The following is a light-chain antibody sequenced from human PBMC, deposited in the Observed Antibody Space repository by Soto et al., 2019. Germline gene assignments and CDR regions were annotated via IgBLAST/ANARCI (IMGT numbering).Light chain of an antibody. J-gene: IGKJ1*01. CDR3: QQYGSSPRT. Sequence: EIVLTQSPGPLSLSPGERATLSCMSSQSVSSSYLAWYQQKPGQAPRLLIYGASSRATGIPDRFSGSWSGTDCTLTISRLEPEDFAVYYCQQYGSSPRTFGQGTKVDI. CDR2: GAS. CDR1: QSVSSSY. V-gene: IGKV3-20*01.